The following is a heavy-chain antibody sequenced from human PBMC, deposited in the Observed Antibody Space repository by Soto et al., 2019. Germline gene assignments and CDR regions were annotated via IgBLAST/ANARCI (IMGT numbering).Heavy chain of an antibody. V-gene: IGHV4-59*01. CDR1: GGSISSYY. Sequence: QVQLQESGPGLVKPSETLSLTCTVSGGSISSYYWSWIRQPPGKGLEWIGYIYYSGRTNYNPSLKSQVTIAVHTSKNQFSLKLSSVTAADTAVYYCARWGNYYYGMYVWGQETTVTVSS. D-gene: IGHD3-16*01. CDR2: IYYSGRT. CDR3: ARWGNYYYGMYV. J-gene: IGHJ6*02.